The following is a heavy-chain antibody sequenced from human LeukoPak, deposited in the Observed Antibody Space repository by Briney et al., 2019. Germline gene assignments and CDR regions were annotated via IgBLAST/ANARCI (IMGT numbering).Heavy chain of an antibody. D-gene: IGHD4-23*01. CDR3: ARAGTRVGSFDY. V-gene: IGHV4-31*03. J-gene: IGHJ4*02. CDR1: GGSFSSGGYY. CDR2: IYNSGST. Sequence: SETLSLTCTVSGGSFSSGGYYWSWIRQHPGKGLEWIGYIYNSGSTYYNPSLRSRVNISGDTSKNQFSLNLSSVTAADTAIYYCARAGTRVGSFDYWGQGTLGTVSS.